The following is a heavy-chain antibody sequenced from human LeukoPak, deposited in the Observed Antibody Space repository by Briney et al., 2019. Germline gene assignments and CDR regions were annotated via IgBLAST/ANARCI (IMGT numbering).Heavy chain of an antibody. J-gene: IGHJ4*02. CDR1: GGSISVSY. CDR2: MYNSGST. CDR3: ARGIESYGDYGY. D-gene: IGHD4-17*01. Sequence: SETLSLTYTVSGGSISVSYWSWIRQPPGKGLEWIAYMYNSGSTNYNPSLKSRVTISIDTSKNQFSLKLSSLTAADTAIYYCARGIESYGDYGYWGQGILVTVSS. V-gene: IGHV4-59*13.